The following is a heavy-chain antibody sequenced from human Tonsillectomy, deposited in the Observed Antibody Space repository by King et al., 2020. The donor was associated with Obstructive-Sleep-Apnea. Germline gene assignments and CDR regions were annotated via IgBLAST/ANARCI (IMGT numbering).Heavy chain of an antibody. J-gene: IGHJ5*01. CDR2: IYWDDDK. Sequence: VTLKESGPALVKPTQTLTLTCTFSGFSLSTNGMSVSWIRQPPGKALEWLARIYWDDDKYYSTSLKTRLTISKDTSKNQVVLTMTKLDPVVTAMYYCARNMVFSGTPLDSWGQGTLVTVS. V-gene: IGHV2-70*11. D-gene: IGHD3/OR15-3a*01. CDR1: GFSLSTNGMS. CDR3: ARNMVFSGTPLDS.